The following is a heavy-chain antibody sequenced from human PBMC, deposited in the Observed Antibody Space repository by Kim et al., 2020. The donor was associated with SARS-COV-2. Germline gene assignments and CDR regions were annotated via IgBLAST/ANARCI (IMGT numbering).Heavy chain of an antibody. Sequence: SQKFQGSVTITRDTSPRTAYMELSSLRSEDTAVYYCARDIVVVPAAILFDYWGQGTLVTVSS. J-gene: IGHJ4*02. V-gene: IGHV1-3*01. D-gene: IGHD2-2*01. CDR3: ARDIVVVPAAILFDY.